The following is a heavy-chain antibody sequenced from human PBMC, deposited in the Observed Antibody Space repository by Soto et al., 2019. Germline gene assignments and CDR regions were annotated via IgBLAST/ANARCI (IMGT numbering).Heavy chain of an antibody. CDR1: GFTFSSYG. J-gene: IGHJ4*02. CDR3: ARDYLVVPLRVIYY. Sequence: QVQLVESGGGVVQPGRSLRLSCAASGFTFSSYGMHWVRQAPGKGLGWVAVIWYDGSNKYYADSVKGRFTISRDNSKITLYLQMSSLRAEDTAVYYCARDYLVVPLRVIYYWGQGTLVTVSS. D-gene: IGHD2-2*01. CDR2: IWYDGSNK. V-gene: IGHV3-33*01.